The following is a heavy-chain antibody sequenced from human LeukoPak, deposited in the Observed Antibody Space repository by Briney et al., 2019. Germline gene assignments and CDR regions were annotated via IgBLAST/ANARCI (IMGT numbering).Heavy chain of an antibody. CDR1: GYSISSGYY. V-gene: IGHV4-34*01. J-gene: IGHJ4*02. CDR3: ARGYYDYVWGSYRPNPYFDY. Sequence: PSETLSLTCAVSGYSISSGYYWSWIRQPPGKGLEWIGEINHSGSTNYNPSLKSRVTISVDTSKNQFSLKLSSVTAADTAVYYCARGYYDYVWGSYRPNPYFDYWGQGTLVTVSS. D-gene: IGHD3-16*02. CDR2: INHSGST.